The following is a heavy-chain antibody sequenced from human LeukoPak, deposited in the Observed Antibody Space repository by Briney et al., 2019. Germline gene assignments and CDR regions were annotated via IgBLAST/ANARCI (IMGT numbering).Heavy chain of an antibody. Sequence: ASVKVSCKASGYTFTSYDINWVRQATGQGLEWMGWMNPNSGNTGYAQKFQGRVTMTRNTSISTAYMELSSLRSEDTAVYYCARGVHGSGWYYFDYWGQGTLVTVSS. CDR2: MNPNSGNT. D-gene: IGHD6-19*01. J-gene: IGHJ4*02. CDR3: ARGVHGSGWYYFDY. CDR1: GYTFTSYD. V-gene: IGHV1-8*01.